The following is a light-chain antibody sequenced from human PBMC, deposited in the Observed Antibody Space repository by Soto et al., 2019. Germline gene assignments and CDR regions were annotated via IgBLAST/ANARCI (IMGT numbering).Light chain of an antibody. J-gene: IGKJ5*01. CDR2: DAS. V-gene: IGKV3-11*01. CDR3: QQRSNFIT. CDR1: QNVSSY. Sequence: EIVLTQSPATLSLSPGERATLSCRASQNVSSYLAWYQQKPGQAPRLLIYDASNRATGIPARFSGSGSGTDFTLTISSLEPEDFAVYYCQQRSNFITFGQGTRLEIK.